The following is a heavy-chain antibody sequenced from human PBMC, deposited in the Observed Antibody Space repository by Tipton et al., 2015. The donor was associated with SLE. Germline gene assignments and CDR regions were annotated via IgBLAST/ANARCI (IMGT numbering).Heavy chain of an antibody. CDR2: INHSGST. D-gene: IGHD2-2*01. V-gene: IGHV4-34*01. Sequence: TLSLTCTVSGASISSYYWSWIRQPPGKGLEWIGEINHSGSTNYNPSLKSRATISVDTSKNQFSLKLSSVTAADTAVYYCARGRSTSLPMDVWGKGTTVTVSS. CDR1: GASISSYY. J-gene: IGHJ6*03. CDR3: ARGRSTSLPMDV.